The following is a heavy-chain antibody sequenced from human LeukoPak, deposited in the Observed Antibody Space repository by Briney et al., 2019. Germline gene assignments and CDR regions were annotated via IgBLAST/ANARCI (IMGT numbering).Heavy chain of an antibody. CDR1: GFTFSSYW. CDR2: ITHNGNVN. J-gene: IGHJ4*02. D-gene: IGHD3-3*01. Sequence: GGSLRLSCAASGFTFSSYWMNWARQAPGKGLEWVASITHNGNVNYYVDSVKGRFTISRDNAKNSLYLQMSNLRAEDTAVYYCARDRGHDFTYYFDYWGQGTLVTVSS. CDR3: ARDRGHDFTYYFDY. V-gene: IGHV3-7*03.